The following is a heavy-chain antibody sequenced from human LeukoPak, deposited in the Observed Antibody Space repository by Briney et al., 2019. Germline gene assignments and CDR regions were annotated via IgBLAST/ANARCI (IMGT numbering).Heavy chain of an antibody. CDR2: IIPIFGTA. J-gene: IGHJ4*02. Sequence: SVKVSCKASGGTFSSYAISWVRQAPGQGLERMGGIIPIFGTANYAQKFQGRVTITADESTSTAYMELSSLRSEDTAVYYCASGGSGSSVYYFDYWGQGTLVTVSS. CDR3: ASGGSGSSVYYFDY. CDR1: GGTFSSYA. V-gene: IGHV1-69*13. D-gene: IGHD3-10*01.